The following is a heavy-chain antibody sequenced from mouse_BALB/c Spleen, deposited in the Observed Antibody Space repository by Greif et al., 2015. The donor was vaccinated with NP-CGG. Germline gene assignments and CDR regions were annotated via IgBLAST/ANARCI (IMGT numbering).Heavy chain of an antibody. V-gene: IGHV1-7*01. Sequence: QVQLQQSGAELAKPGASVKMSCKASGYTFTSYWVHWVKQRPGQGLEWIGYINPSTGYTEYNQKFKDKATSTADKSSSTAYMQLSSLTSEDSAVYYCARESYGNPEYYWGQGTTLTVSS. CDR2: INPSTGYT. D-gene: IGHD2-1*01. CDR1: GYTFTSYW. J-gene: IGHJ2*01. CDR3: ARESYGNPEYY.